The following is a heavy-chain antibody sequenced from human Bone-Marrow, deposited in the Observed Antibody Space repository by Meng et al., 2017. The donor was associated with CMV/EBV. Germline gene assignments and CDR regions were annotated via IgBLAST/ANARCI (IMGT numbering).Heavy chain of an antibody. CDR3: ARHVNPVGSVLFMYGSGSYYMGREFDY. D-gene: IGHD3-10*01. CDR1: GYTFTGYY. CDR2: INPNSGGT. J-gene: IGHJ4*02. V-gene: IGHV1-2*02. Sequence: ASVKVSCKASGYTFTGYYMHWVRQAPGQGLEWMGWINPNSGGTNYAQKFQGRVTMTRDTSISTAYMEQSRLRSDDTAVYYCARHVNPVGSVLFMYGSGSYYMGREFDYWGQGTLVTVSS.